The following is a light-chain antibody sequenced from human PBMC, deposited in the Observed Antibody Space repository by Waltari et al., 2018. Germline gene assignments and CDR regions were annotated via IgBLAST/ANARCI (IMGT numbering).Light chain of an antibody. Sequence: DIVLTQSPGTLSLSPGERATLSCRASQSVSSSYLAWYQQKPGQAPRLLIYGASSRATGIPDRFSGSGSGTDFTLTISRLEPEDFAVYYGQQYGSSPRTFGQGTKLEIK. J-gene: IGKJ2*01. CDR3: QQYGSSPRT. CDR2: GAS. CDR1: QSVSSSY. V-gene: IGKV3-20*01.